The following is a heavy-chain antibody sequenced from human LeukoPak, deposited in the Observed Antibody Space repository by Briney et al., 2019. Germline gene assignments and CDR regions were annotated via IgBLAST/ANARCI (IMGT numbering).Heavy chain of an antibody. CDR1: GVTFDDYA. V-gene: IGHV3-9*01. CDR3: AAGNDILTPFYG. Sequence: GGSLRLSCEFSGVTFDDYAMHWVRRPPGRGLEWVSGISWNSVDIVYVASVRGRFTISRDNARNSLYLQMNSLRTEDTALYHCAAGNDILTPFYGWGQGTLVTVSS. CDR2: ISWNSVDI. D-gene: IGHD3-9*01. J-gene: IGHJ4*02.